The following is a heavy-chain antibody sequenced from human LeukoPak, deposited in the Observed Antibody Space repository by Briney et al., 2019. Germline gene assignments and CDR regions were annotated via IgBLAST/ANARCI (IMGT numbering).Heavy chain of an antibody. CDR2: IGHDGTYK. V-gene: IGHV3-33*01. D-gene: IGHD3-16*01. Sequence: GRSLRLSCAASGFTFGTFGMHWVRQAPGKGLEWVAVIGHDGTYKNYADSVKGPFTISRDNSKNTLYLQMDSLRAEDTAVYYCARDFRVGSYFDYWGQGTLDTVSS. CDR1: GFTFGTFG. J-gene: IGHJ4*02. CDR3: ARDFRVGSYFDY.